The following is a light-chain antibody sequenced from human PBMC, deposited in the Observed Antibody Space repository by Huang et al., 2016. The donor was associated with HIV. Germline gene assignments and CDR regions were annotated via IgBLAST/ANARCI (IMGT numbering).Light chain of an antibody. CDR2: DAS. J-gene: IGKJ2*01. Sequence: EIVLTQSPSTLSLSPGERATLSCRASQSISSSLALYQHKPGQAPRLLIYDASNRATGIPARVSGSGSATDLALTISGLEPEDFAVYYCQQRSNWYRYTFGQETKVEMK. CDR3: QQRSNWYRYT. CDR1: QSISSS. V-gene: IGKV3-11*01.